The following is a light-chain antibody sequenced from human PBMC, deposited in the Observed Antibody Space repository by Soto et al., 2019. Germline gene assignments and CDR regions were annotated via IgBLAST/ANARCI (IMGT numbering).Light chain of an antibody. Sequence: DIQMTQSPSSLSASLGDRVTITCRASQGINNYLAWYQQKPGKVPKLLIYDASTLQSGVPSRFSGSGSGTEFTLTISSLQSEDIATYYCQKYSSAPFTFGPGTKVDIK. CDR3: QKYSSAPFT. CDR2: DAS. V-gene: IGKV1-27*01. J-gene: IGKJ3*01. CDR1: QGINNY.